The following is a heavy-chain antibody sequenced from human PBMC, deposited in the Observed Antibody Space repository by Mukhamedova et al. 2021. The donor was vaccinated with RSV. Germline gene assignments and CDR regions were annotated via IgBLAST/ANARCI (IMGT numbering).Heavy chain of an antibody. CDR3: AKGESIAVAGTFAY. J-gene: IGHJ4*02. CDR2: ISAYNGNT. V-gene: IGHV1-18*01. Sequence: GLEWMGWISAYNGNTNYAQKLQGRVTMTTDTSTSTAYMELRSLRSDDPAVYYCAKGESIAVAGTFAYWGQGTLVTVPS. D-gene: IGHD6-19*01.